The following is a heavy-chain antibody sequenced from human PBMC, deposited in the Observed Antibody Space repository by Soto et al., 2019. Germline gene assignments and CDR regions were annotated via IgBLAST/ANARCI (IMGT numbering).Heavy chain of an antibody. J-gene: IGHJ6*02. CDR1: GCSISSSNW. V-gene: IGHV4-4*02. CDR2: IYHSGST. CDR3: ARSPDSSGYYPRWYYYGMDV. D-gene: IGHD3-22*01. Sequence: SETLSLTCAFSGCSISSSNWWSWVRQTPGKGLEWIGEIYHSGSTNYNPSLKSRVTISVDKSKNQFSLKLSSVTAADTAVYYCARSPDSSGYYPRWYYYGMDVWGQGTTVTVSS.